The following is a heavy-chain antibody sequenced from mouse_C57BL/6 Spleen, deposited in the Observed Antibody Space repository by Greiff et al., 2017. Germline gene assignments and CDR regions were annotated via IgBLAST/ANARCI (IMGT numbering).Heavy chain of an antibody. D-gene: IGHD1-1*01. CDR3: TGGNTGYAMDY. V-gene: IGHV14-4*01. CDR2: IDPENGDT. J-gene: IGHJ4*01. CDR1: GFNIKDDY. Sequence: VQLQQSGAELVRPGASVKLSCTASGFNIKDDYMHWVKQRPEQGLEWIGWIDPENGDTEYASKFQGKATITADTSSNTAYLQLSSLTSEDTAVYYSTGGNTGYAMDYWGQGTSVTVSS.